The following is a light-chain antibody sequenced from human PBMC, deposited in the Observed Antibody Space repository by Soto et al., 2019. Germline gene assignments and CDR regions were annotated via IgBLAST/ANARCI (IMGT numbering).Light chain of an antibody. CDR3: QQSYNTPRT. J-gene: IGKJ2*01. V-gene: IGKV1-39*01. Sequence: DIQMTQFPSSLSASVGARVTITCRASQTISNYLNWYQQKPGKAPKLLIYAASSLQSGVPSRFSGSGSGTDFTLTISSLQPEDFATYYCQQSYNTPRTFGQGTKLEIK. CDR1: QTISNY. CDR2: AAS.